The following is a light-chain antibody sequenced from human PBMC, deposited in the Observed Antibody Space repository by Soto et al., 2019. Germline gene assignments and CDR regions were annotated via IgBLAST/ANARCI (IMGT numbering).Light chain of an antibody. CDR1: QSISNW. CDR2: DAS. V-gene: IGKV1-5*01. J-gene: IGKJ1*01. Sequence: DIQITQSPSSLSASVGDIVTITCRASQSISNWLAWYQQKPGKAPNLLIYDASTLESGVPSRFSGGGFGTDFTLTISSLQPDDFATYYCQQYSSYSPFGQGNKVEMK. CDR3: QQYSSYSP.